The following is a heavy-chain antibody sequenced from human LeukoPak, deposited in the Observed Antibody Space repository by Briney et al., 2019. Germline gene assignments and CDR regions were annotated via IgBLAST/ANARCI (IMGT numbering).Heavy chain of an antibody. D-gene: IGHD4-17*01. CDR1: GFSLSTSGVG. CDR2: IYCDDDK. Sequence: SGPTLVKPTQTLTLTCTFSGFSLSTSGVGVGWIRQPPGKALEWLALIYCDDDKRYSPSLKSRLTITKDTSKNQVVLTMTNMDPVDTATYYCAHRREDYGDYGPFVRGVYYFDYWGQGTLVTVSS. CDR3: AHRREDYGDYGPFVRGVYYFDY. V-gene: IGHV2-5*02. J-gene: IGHJ4*02.